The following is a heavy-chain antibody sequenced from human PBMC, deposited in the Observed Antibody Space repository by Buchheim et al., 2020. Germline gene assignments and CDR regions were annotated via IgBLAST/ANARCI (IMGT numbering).Heavy chain of an antibody. Sequence: EVQLVESGGGLVQPGGSLRLSCAASGFTFSSYSMNWVRQAPGKGLEWVSYISSSSSTIYYADSVKGRFTISSDNAKNSLYLQMNSLRAEDTAVYYCARVQYSSSFGDYYYGMDVWGQGTT. CDR3: ARVQYSSSFGDYYYGMDV. J-gene: IGHJ6*02. CDR2: ISSSSSTI. V-gene: IGHV3-48*01. D-gene: IGHD6-6*01. CDR1: GFTFSSYS.